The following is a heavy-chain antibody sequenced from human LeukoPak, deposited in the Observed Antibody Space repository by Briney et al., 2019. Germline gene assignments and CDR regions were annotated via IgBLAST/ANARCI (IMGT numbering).Heavy chain of an antibody. V-gene: IGHV3-66*02. CDR2: IYRGGST. Sequence: GGSLRLSCAASGFTVSSNYMSWVRQAPGKGLEWVSVIYRGGSTYYADSVKGRFTISRDNSKNTLYLQMNSLRAEDTAVYYCAREIGGHYDISGYLVDPWGQGTLVTVSS. CDR1: GFTVSSNY. D-gene: IGHD3-22*01. CDR3: AREIGGHYDISGYLVDP. J-gene: IGHJ5*02.